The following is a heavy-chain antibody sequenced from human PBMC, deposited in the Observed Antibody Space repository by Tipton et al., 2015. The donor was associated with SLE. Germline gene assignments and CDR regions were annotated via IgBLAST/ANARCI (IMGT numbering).Heavy chain of an antibody. D-gene: IGHD3-16*01. CDR1: GGSISSGDYY. CDR2: IYYSGNT. V-gene: IGHV4-30-4*02. CDR3: ARGRLGDSQHHFDY. J-gene: IGHJ4*02. Sequence: TLSLTCTVSGGSISSGDYYWSWIRQPPGKGLEWIGFIYYSGNTYYNPSLKSRVTISVDTSKNQFSLKVSSVTAADTAVYYCARGRLGDSQHHFDYWGQGTLVTVSS.